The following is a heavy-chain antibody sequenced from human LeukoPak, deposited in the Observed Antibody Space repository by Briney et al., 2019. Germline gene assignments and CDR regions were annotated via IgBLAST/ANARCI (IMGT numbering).Heavy chain of an antibody. CDR1: GFTFSTYG. Sequence: PGESLRLSCAASGFTFSTYGIHWVRQAPGKGLEWVALIGSDGSKKYYADSVKGRFTISRDDSRSTLYLQMSGLRNEDSAMYHCARDSDTCGWRYFGYWGQGTLVTVSS. D-gene: IGHD5-18*01. CDR2: IGSDGSKK. V-gene: IGHV3-30*02. J-gene: IGHJ4*02. CDR3: ARDSDTCGWRYFGY.